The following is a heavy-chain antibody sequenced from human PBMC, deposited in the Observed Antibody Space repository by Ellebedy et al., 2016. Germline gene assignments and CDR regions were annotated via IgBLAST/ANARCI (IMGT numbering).Heavy chain of an antibody. D-gene: IGHD6-13*01. CDR3: ARLEGGIAAAGGH. CDR2: ISSSGSTI. CDR1: GFTFSDYY. J-gene: IGHJ3*01. Sequence: GESLKISXAASGFTFSDYYMSWIRQAPGKGLEWVSYISSSGSTIYYADSVKGRFTISRDNAKNSLYLQMSTLRAEDTAVYYCARLEGGIAAAGGHWGQGTMVTVSS. V-gene: IGHV3-11*04.